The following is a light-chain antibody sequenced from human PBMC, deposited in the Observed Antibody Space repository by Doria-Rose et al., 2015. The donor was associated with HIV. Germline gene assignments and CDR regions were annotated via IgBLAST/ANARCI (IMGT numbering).Light chain of an antibody. CDR2: AAS. Sequence: DIQMTQSPSSLSASVGDRVTISCRASQTIYNYLNWYQQIPGMAPNLLIYAASNLQSGVPSRFSGSGSGTDFALTISSLHPEDLATYYCQQSYSTPRTFGQGTKVVI. V-gene: IGKV1-39*01. CDR1: QTIYNY. CDR3: QQSYSTPRT. J-gene: IGKJ1*01.